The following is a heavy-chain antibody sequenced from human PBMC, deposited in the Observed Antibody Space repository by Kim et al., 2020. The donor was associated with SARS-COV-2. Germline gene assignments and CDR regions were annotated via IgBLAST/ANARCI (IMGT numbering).Heavy chain of an antibody. Sequence: GGSLRLSCAASGFMFRNYWMHWVRQAPGKGLVWVSYINNDGSITSYADSVRGRFTIYRDNARNTLYLKMDSLRADDTAVYYCARDRVEWRGNNPQMDWG. J-gene: IGHJ1*01. V-gene: IGHV3-74*01. D-gene: IGHD3-3*01. CDR3: ARDRVEWRGNNPQMD. CDR2: INNDGSIT. CDR1: GFMFRNYW.